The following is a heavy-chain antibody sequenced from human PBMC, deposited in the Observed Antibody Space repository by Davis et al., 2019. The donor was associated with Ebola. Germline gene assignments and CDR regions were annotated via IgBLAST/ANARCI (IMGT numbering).Heavy chain of an antibody. Sequence: AASVKVSCKASGYTFTTYGVSWVRQAPGQGLERMGWISAYNGNTNYAQKLQGRVTLTTDTSTSTAYLELRDLRSDDTAVYYCAVGYCISSTCHSGYDYWGQGTLVTVSS. CDR3: AVGYCISSTCHSGYDY. J-gene: IGHJ4*02. CDR2: ISAYNGNT. CDR1: GYTFTTYG. V-gene: IGHV1-18*04. D-gene: IGHD2-2*01.